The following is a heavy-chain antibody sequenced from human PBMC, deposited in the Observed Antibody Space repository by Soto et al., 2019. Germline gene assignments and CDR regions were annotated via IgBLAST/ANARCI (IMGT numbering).Heavy chain of an antibody. D-gene: IGHD3-16*01. CDR1: KFTFSSYW. Sequence: GGSLRLSCAASKFTFSSYWMSWVRQAPGKGLEWVANIKQDGSEKYYVDSVKGRFTISRDNAKNSLYLQMNSLRAEDTAVYYCAMGAYYYFMDVWGKGTTVTVSS. V-gene: IGHV3-7*01. CDR2: IKQDGSEK. J-gene: IGHJ6*03. CDR3: AMGAYYYFMDV.